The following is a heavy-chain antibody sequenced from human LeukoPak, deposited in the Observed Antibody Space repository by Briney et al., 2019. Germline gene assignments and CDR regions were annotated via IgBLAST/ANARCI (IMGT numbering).Heavy chain of an antibody. J-gene: IGHJ6*02. CDR2: IYYSGST. CDR1: GGSISSSSYY. CDR3: ARADAYYYGMDV. Sequence: PSETLSLTCTVSGGSISSSSYYWGWIRQPPGKGLEWIGSIYYSGSTYYNPSLKSRVTISVDTSKNQFSLKLSSVTAADTADYYCARADAYYYGMDVWGQGTTVTVSS. V-gene: IGHV4-39*07.